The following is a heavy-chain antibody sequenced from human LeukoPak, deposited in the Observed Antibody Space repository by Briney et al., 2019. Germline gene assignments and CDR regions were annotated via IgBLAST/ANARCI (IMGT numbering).Heavy chain of an antibody. J-gene: IGHJ6*03. CDR1: GDSVSSNSAA. CDR2: TYYRSKWYN. V-gene: IGHV6-1*01. CDR3: AREKWELLHRHYYYYMDV. D-gene: IGHD1-26*01. Sequence: SQTLSLTCAISGDSVSSNSAAWNWIRQSPSRGLEWLGRTYYRSKWYNDYAVSAKSRISINPDTSKNQFSLQLNSVTPEDTAVYYCAREKWELLHRHYYYYMDVWGKGTTVTVSS.